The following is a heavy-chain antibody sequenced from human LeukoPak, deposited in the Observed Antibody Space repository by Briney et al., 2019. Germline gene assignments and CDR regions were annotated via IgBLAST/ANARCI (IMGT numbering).Heavy chain of an antibody. D-gene: IGHD2-21*02. CDR3: ARAPLAYCGGDCYSGAFDI. V-gene: IGHV4-31*03. CDR2: IYYSGST. CDR1: GGSISSGGYY. Sequence: ASQTLSLTCTVSGGSISSGGYYWSWIRQHPGKGLEWIGYIYYSGSTYYNPSLKSRVTISVDTSKNQFSLKLSSVTAADTAVYYCARAPLAYCGGDCYSGAFDIWAKGQWSPSLQ. J-gene: IGHJ3*02.